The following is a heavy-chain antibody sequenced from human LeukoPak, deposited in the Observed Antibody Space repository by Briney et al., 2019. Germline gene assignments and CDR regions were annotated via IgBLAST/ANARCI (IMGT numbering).Heavy chain of an antibody. CDR1: GGSISSSSYY. CDR2: IYYSGST. V-gene: IGHV4-39*07. CDR3: ARDHYGDFLYYFDY. Sequence: PSETLSLTCTVSGGSISSSSYYWGWIRQPPGKGLEWIGSIYYSGSTYYNPSLKSRVTISVDTPKNQFSLKLSSVTAADTAVYYCARDHYGDFLYYFDYWGQGTLVTVSS. J-gene: IGHJ4*02. D-gene: IGHD4-17*01.